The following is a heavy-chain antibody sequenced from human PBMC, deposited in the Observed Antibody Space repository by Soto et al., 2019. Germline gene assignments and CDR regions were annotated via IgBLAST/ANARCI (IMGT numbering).Heavy chain of an antibody. Sequence: QLQLQESGPGLVKPSETLSLTCTVSGGSISSSSYYWGWIRQPPGKGLEWIGSIYYSGSTYYNPSLKSRVTISVDTSKNQCSLKLSSVTAADTAVYYCASHYYGGNSGYYFDYWGQGTLVTVSS. V-gene: IGHV4-39*01. CDR2: IYYSGST. D-gene: IGHD4-17*01. J-gene: IGHJ4*02. CDR1: GGSISSSSYY. CDR3: ASHYYGGNSGYYFDY.